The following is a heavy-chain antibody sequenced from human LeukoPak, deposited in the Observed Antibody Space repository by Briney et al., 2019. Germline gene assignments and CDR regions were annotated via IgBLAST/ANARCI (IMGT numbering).Heavy chain of an antibody. CDR1: GYSFSSYW. D-gene: IGHD3-10*01. Sequence: GESLKISCKGSGYSFSSYWIGWVRQMPGKGLEWMGIIYPGDSDTRYSPSFQGQVTISADKSISTAYLQWSSLKASDTAMYYCARQSLSYYYGSGSSRHYYYYYMDVWGKGTTVTVSS. J-gene: IGHJ6*03. CDR3: ARQSLSYYYGSGSSRHYYYYYMDV. V-gene: IGHV5-51*01. CDR2: IYPGDSDT.